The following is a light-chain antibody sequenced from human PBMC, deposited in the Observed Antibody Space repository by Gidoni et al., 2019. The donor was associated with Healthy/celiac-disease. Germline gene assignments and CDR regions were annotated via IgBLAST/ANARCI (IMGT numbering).Light chain of an antibody. Sequence: DIQLTQSPSFLSASLGDRVTLTCRASQGISSYLAWYHQKPGKAPKLLIYAASTFQSGVPSRFSGSGSGTEFTLTISSLQPEDFATYYCQQRSSYPRVFXPXTKVDIK. CDR1: QGISSY. V-gene: IGKV1-9*01. CDR2: AAS. CDR3: QQRSSYPRV. J-gene: IGKJ3*01.